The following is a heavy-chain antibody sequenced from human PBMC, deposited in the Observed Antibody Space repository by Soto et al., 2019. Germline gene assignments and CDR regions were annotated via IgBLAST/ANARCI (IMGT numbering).Heavy chain of an antibody. D-gene: IGHD3-10*01. CDR3: ARVPVKAFYYGMDV. Sequence: SETLSLTCTVSGGSISSGGYYWSWIRQHPGKGLEWIGYIYYSGSTYYNPSLKSRVTLSVDTSKNQFSLKLSSVTAADTAVYYCARVPVKAFYYGMDVWGQGTTVTVSS. CDR2: IYYSGST. V-gene: IGHV4-31*03. CDR1: GGSISSGGYY. J-gene: IGHJ6*02.